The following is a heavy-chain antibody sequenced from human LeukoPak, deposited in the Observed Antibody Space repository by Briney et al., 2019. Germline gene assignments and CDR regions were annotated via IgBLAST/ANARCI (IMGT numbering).Heavy chain of an antibody. CDR2: IIPILGIA. J-gene: IGHJ4*02. D-gene: IGHD3-16*01. Sequence: GASVKVSCKASGYTFTGYYMHWVRQAPGQGLEWMGRIIPILGIANYAQKFQGRVTITADKSTSTAYMELSSLRSEDTAVYYCARVSDTTGDPFDYWGQGTLVTVSS. CDR1: GYTFTGYY. CDR3: ARVSDTTGDPFDY. V-gene: IGHV1-69*04.